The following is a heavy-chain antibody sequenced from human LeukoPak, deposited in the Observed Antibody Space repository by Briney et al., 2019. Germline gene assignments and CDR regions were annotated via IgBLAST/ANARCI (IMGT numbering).Heavy chain of an antibody. D-gene: IGHD3-22*01. CDR2: IIPILGIA. J-gene: IGHJ4*02. V-gene: IGHV1-69*04. CDR3: ATEGRDYYDSSGSY. CDR1: GGTFSSYA. Sequence: SVKVSCKASGGTFSSYAISWVRQAPGQGLEWMGRIIPILGIANYAQKFQGRVTITADKSTSTAYMELSSLRSEDTAVYYCATEGRDYYDSSGSYWGQGTLVTVSS.